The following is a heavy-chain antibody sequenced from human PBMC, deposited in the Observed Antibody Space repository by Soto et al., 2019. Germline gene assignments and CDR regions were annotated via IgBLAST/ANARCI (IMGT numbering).Heavy chain of an antibody. CDR3: ARGNYGAGYYFYYGMDV. V-gene: IGHV3-53*01. CDR1: GFTVSSNY. D-gene: IGHD4-4*01. Sequence: PGGSLRLSCAASGFTVSSNYMSWVRQAPGKGLEWVSVIYSGGSTYYADSVKGRFTISRDNSKNTLYLQMNSLRAEDTAVYYCARGNYGAGYYFYYGMDVWGQGTTVTVSS. J-gene: IGHJ6*02. CDR2: IYSGGST.